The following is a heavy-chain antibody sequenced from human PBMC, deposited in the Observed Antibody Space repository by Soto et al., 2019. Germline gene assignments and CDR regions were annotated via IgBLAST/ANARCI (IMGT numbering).Heavy chain of an antibody. CDR2: LSVSSSTI. J-gene: IGHJ4*02. V-gene: IGHV3-48*02. CDR3: ARGDDYVWGTYRYNPFDY. CDR1: GFTFSSYS. Sequence: EVQLVESGGGLVQPGGSLRLSCAASGFTFSSYSMNWVRQAPGKGLEWISYLSVSSSTIYYADSVKGRFTISRDNAKTSLYLQMNSRRDEDTAVYYCARGDDYVWGTYRYNPFDYWGRGTLVTVSS. D-gene: IGHD3-16*02.